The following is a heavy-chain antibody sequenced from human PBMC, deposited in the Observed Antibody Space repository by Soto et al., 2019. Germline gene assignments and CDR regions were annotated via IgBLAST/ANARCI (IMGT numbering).Heavy chain of an antibody. J-gene: IGHJ6*02. Sequence: PSETLSLTCSVSGVSVSTYIYYWTWIRQPPGKGLEWIGNVYYSGSTNYKPSLKSRVTLSVDTSKNQFSLKLTSVTAADTAVYYCARKIDKYFFYGLDVWGQGTTVTVS. CDR1: GVSVSTYIYY. V-gene: IGHV4-61*01. CDR3: ARKIDKYFFYGLDV. CDR2: VYYSGST.